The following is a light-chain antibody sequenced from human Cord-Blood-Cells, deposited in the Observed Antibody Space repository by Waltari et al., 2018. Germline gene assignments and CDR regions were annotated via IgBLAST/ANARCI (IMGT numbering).Light chain of an antibody. J-gene: IGKJ1*01. CDR1: QGISSY. CDR2: AAS. CDR3: QQYYSYSWT. V-gene: IGKV1D-8*02. Sequence: AICKIQSPSLLSPPSADRGTSSCRISQGISSYLAWYQQKPGKAPKLLIYAASTLQSGVPSRFSGSGSGTEFTLTISCLQSDDFATYYCQQYYSYSWTFGQGTKVEIK.